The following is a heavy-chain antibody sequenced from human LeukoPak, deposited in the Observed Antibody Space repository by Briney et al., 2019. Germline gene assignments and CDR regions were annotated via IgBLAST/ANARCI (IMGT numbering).Heavy chain of an antibody. CDR2: ISAYNGNT. J-gene: IGHJ3*02. D-gene: IGHD3-10*01. Sequence: GASVKVSCKAPGYTFTSYGISWVRQAPGQGLEWMGWISAYNGNTNYAQKLQDRVTMTTDTSTSTAYMELRSLRSDDTAVYYCARNRYYGSGSHDAFDIWGQGTMVTVSS. CDR3: ARNRYYGSGSHDAFDI. CDR1: GYTFTSYG. V-gene: IGHV1-18*01.